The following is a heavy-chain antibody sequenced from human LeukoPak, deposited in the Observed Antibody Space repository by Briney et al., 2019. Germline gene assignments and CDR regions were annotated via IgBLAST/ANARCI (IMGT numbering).Heavy chain of an antibody. CDR2: IYTSGST. D-gene: IGHD3-16*02. Sequence: SQTLSLTCTVSGGSISSGSYYWSWIRQPAGKGLEWIGRIYTSGSTNYNPSLKSRVTISVDTSKKQFSLKLSSVTAADTAVYYCARRFRQLDYWNTFGGVIDYWGQGTLVTVSS. CDR1: GGSISSGSYY. V-gene: IGHV4-61*02. J-gene: IGHJ4*02. CDR3: ARRFRQLDYWNTFGGVIDY.